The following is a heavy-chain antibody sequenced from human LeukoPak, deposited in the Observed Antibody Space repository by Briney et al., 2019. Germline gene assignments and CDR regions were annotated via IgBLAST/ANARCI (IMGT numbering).Heavy chain of an antibody. CDR2: SRNKANGYTT. V-gene: IGHV3-72*01. CDR3: ARGSYSSGWDPGDY. CDR1: GFTFSDHY. J-gene: IGHJ4*02. Sequence: PGGSLRLSCAASGFTFSDHYMEWVRQAPGKGLECVGRSRNKANGYTTEYAASVKGRFTISRDESKNSVFLQMNSLETEDTAVYYCARGSYSSGWDPGDYWGQGTLVTVSS. D-gene: IGHD6-19*01.